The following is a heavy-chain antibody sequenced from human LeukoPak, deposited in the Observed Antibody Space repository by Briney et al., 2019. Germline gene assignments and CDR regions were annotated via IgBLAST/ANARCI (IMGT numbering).Heavy chain of an antibody. V-gene: IGHV3-23*01. D-gene: IGHD6-13*01. Sequence: GGSLRLSCVASGFTFSNLAMGWVRQAPGKGLEWVSVISDIGGTTYYADSVKGRFTISRDNSRNTLYLEMNSLRGEDTAVYYCAKRSSMAAAFGSWGQGTLVTVSS. CDR1: GFTFSNLA. CDR3: AKRSSMAAAFGS. CDR2: ISDIGGTT. J-gene: IGHJ4*02.